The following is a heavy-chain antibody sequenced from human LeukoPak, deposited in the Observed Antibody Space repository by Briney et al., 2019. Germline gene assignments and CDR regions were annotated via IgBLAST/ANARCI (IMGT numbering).Heavy chain of an antibody. D-gene: IGHD2-2*01. V-gene: IGHV4-4*07. CDR1: GDSISSYY. J-gene: IGHJ2*01. CDR2: VYTSGNT. CDR3: AGDRFGSSVGGHWYFDL. Sequence: PSETLSLTCTVSGDSISSYYWSWIRQPAGKGLEWIGRVYTSGNTNCNPSLKSRVTMSVDTSQNHFSLILSSVTAADTAVYYCAGDRFGSSVGGHWYFDLWGRGTLVTVSS.